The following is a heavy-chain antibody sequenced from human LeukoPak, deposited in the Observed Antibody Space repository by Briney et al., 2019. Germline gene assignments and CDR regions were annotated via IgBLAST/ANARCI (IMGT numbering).Heavy chain of an antibody. Sequence: SVKVSCKASGYTFTSYDINWVRQATGQGLEWMGWMNPNSGNTGYAQKFQGRVTITRNTSISTAYMELSSLRSEDTAVYYCARGIAARHNWFDPWGQGTLVTVSS. V-gene: IGHV1-8*03. J-gene: IGHJ5*02. CDR2: MNPNSGNT. CDR3: ARGIAARHNWFDP. D-gene: IGHD6-6*01. CDR1: GYTFTSYD.